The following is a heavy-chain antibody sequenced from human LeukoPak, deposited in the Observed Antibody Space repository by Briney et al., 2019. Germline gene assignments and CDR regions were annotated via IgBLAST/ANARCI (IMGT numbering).Heavy chain of an antibody. CDR2: IYYSGST. D-gene: IGHD3-9*01. CDR3: VRYLRVTGYYIFDY. CDR1: GGSISSSSYY. J-gene: IGHJ4*02. Sequence: KPSETLSLTCTVSGGSISSSSYYWGWIRQPPGKGLEWIGSIYYSGSTHYNPSLKSRLTMSVDTSKNQFSLNLTSATAADTAIYYCVRYLRVTGYYIFDYWGPGVLVTVSS. V-gene: IGHV4-39*07.